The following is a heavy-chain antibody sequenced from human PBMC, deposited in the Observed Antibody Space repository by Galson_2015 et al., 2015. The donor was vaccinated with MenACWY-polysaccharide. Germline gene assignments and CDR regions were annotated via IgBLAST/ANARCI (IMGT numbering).Heavy chain of an antibody. CDR3: ARAIAVAGQRRDFDL. CDR1: GGSISSYY. D-gene: IGHD6-19*01. J-gene: IGHJ2*01. V-gene: IGHV4-59*01. CDR2: INYSGST. Sequence: SETLSLTCPVSGGSISSYYWNWIRQPPGKGLEWVGYINYSGSTNHNSSLKSRVTMSVDTSKNQFSLNLTSVTDADTAVYYCARAIAVAGQRRDFDLWGRGTLVTVSS.